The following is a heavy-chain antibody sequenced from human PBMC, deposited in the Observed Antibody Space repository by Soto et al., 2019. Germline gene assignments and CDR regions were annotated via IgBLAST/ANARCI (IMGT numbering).Heavy chain of an antibody. V-gene: IGHV1-69*12. CDR2: IIPWFGTR. D-gene: IGHD4-17*01. Sequence: QVQLVQSGTEVKKPGSSVTVSCKASGGTFGTYAISWVRQAPGQGLEWLGGIIPWFGTRNYTKKFQDRVTFTADESTSTVYMQLTSLRFEDTAVYYCAMVLWRTVTTPTLVYAWFESWGQGRRVIVSS. J-gene: IGHJ5*01. CDR3: AMVLWRTVTTPTLVYAWFES. CDR1: GGTFGTYA.